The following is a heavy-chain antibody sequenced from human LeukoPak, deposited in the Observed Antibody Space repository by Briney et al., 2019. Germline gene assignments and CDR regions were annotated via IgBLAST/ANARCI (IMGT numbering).Heavy chain of an antibody. Sequence: PSETLSLTCTVSGYSISSGYYWGWIRQPPGKGLEWIGSIYHSGSTYYNPSLKSRVTISVDTSKNQFSLKLSSVTAADTAVYYCARQVVPAALYYFDYWGQGTLVTVSS. CDR3: ARQVVPAALYYFDY. V-gene: IGHV4-38-2*02. CDR1: GYSISSGYY. J-gene: IGHJ4*02. D-gene: IGHD2-2*01. CDR2: IYHSGST.